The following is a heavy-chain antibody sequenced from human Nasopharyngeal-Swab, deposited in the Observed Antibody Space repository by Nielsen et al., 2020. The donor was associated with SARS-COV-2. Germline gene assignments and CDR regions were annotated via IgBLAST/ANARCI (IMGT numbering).Heavy chain of an antibody. CDR3: AKGLRSSSWYEDY. D-gene: IGHD6-13*01. J-gene: IGHJ4*02. CDR2: IGNSGANT. Sequence: WIRQPPGKGLEWVSSIGNSGANTYYADSVKGRFTISGDNSKNTLYLQMNSLRAEDTAVYYCAKGLRSSSWYEDYWGQGTQVTVSS. V-gene: IGHV3-23*01.